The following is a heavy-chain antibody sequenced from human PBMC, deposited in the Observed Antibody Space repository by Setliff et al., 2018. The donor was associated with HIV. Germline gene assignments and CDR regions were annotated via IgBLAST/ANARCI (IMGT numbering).Heavy chain of an antibody. V-gene: IGHV1-24*01. CDR2: FDPEDGET. J-gene: IGHJ6*02. CDR1: GYTLTELS. Sequence: ASVKVSCKVSGYTLTELSMHWVRQAPGKGLEWMGGFDPEDGETIYAQKFQGRVTITADASTSTAYMELSSLKASDTAMYYCATSITVAGGRSHQYYGMDVWGQGTTVTVSS. CDR3: ATSITVAGGRSHQYYGMDV. D-gene: IGHD1-20*01.